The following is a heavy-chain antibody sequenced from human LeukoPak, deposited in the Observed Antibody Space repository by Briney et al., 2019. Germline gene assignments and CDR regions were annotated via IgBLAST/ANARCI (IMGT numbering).Heavy chain of an antibody. CDR2: IRSSGGDT. CDR1: GFTFSNYA. V-gene: IGHV3-23*01. CDR3: AKYYYASGSYPDY. J-gene: IGHJ4*02. Sequence: GGSLRLSCAASGFTFSNYAMSWVRQAPGKGLEWVSTIRSSGGDTCYADSVRGRFTISRDNSKNTLYLQMSSLRAEDTAVYYCAKYYYASGSYPDYWGQGTLVTVSS. D-gene: IGHD3-10*01.